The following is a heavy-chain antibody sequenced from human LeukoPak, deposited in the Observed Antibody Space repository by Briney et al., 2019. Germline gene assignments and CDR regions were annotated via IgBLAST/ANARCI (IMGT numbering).Heavy chain of an antibody. CDR3: ARVGVYWDDSSGYYPLPIDY. D-gene: IGHD3-22*01. Sequence: ASVKVSCKASGYTFTGYYMHWVRQAPGQGLEWMGWINPNSGGTNFAQKFQGRVTMTRDTSISTAYMELSRLRSDDTAVYYCARVGVYWDDSSGYYPLPIDYWGQGTLVTVSS. CDR1: GYTFTGYY. CDR2: INPNSGGT. J-gene: IGHJ4*02. V-gene: IGHV1-2*02.